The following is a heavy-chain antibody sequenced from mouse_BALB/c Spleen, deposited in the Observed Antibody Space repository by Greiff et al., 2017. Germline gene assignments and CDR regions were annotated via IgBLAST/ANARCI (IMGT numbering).Heavy chain of an antibody. J-gene: IGHJ4*01. CDR1: GYTFTSYY. D-gene: IGHD1-1*01. Sequence: SGAELVKPGASVKLSCKASGYTFTSYYMYWVKQRPGQGLEWIGEINPSNGGTNFNEKFKSKATLTVDKSSSTAYMQLSSLTSEDSAVYYCTRKGRFYAMDYWGQGTSVTVSS. CDR2: INPSNGGT. CDR3: TRKGRFYAMDY. V-gene: IGHV1S81*02.